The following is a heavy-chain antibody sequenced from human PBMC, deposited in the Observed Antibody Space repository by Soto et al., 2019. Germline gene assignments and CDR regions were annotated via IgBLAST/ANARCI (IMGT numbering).Heavy chain of an antibody. J-gene: IGHJ2*01. CDR2: INSDGSST. D-gene: IGHD6-6*01. Sequence: EVQLVESGGGLVQPGGSLRLSCAASGFTFSSYWMHWVRQAPGKGLVWVSRINSDGSSTSYADSVKGRFTISRDNAKNTLYLQMNSLRAEDTAVYYCARGIIAAPRGWYFDLWGRGTLVTVSS. V-gene: IGHV3-74*01. CDR3: ARGIIAAPRGWYFDL. CDR1: GFTFSSYW.